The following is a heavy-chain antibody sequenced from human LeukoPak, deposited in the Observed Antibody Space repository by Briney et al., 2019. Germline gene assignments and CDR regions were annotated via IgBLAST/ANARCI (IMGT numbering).Heavy chain of an antibody. Sequence: SETLSLTRAVNGGSFSGYYWIWIRQPPGKGLEWIGEINHSGSTNYNPSLKSRVTISVDTSKNQFSLKLSSVTAADTAVYYCARGGECGSCDGFDMWGQGIMVTVSS. CDR2: INHSGST. J-gene: IGHJ3*02. V-gene: IGHV4-34*01. CDR1: GGSFSGYY. D-gene: IGHD2-15*01. CDR3: ARGGECGSCDGFDM.